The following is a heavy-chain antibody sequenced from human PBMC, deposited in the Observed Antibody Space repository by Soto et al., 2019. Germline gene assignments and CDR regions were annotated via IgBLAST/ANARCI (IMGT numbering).Heavy chain of an antibody. Sequence: QITLKESGPTLVKPAQTLTLTCTFSGFSLSTSGVGVGWIRQPPGKALEWLALIYWDDDKRYSPSLKSRLTITKDTSKNQVVVTMTNMEPVETATDYCGHRRGIAVAGTLDYWGQGTLVTVSS. CDR3: GHRRGIAVAGTLDY. V-gene: IGHV2-5*02. CDR2: IYWDDDK. D-gene: IGHD6-19*01. CDR1: GFSLSTSGVG. J-gene: IGHJ4*02.